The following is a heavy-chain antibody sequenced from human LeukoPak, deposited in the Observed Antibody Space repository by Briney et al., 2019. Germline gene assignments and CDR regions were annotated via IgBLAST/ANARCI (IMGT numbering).Heavy chain of an antibody. Sequence: PGGSLRLSCAASGYTFSSMNWVRQAPGTGREWVECISSSSSYICYADSVNGRFTISRDNAKNSLYLQMNSLRAEDTAVYYRAKDLSGSGWYQQAWFDPWGQGTLVTVSS. J-gene: IGHJ5*02. D-gene: IGHD6-19*01. V-gene: IGHV3-21*04. CDR3: AKDLSGSGWYQQAWFDP. CDR2: ISSSSSYI. CDR1: GYTFSS.